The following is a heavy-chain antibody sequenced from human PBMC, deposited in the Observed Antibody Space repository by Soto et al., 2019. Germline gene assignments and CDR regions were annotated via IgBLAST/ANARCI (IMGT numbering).Heavy chain of an antibody. J-gene: IGHJ4*02. V-gene: IGHV3-21*01. Sequence: GGSLRLSCAASGFTFTSYTMSWVLQAPWKGLEWVSSISPTSSSIYYADSVKGRFTISGDNAKNSLYLQMSSLRAEDTAVYYCARDRAVAGYFDYWGPGTLVTVSS. CDR3: ARDRAVAGYFDY. CDR2: ISPTSSSI. CDR1: GFTFTSYT. D-gene: IGHD6-19*01.